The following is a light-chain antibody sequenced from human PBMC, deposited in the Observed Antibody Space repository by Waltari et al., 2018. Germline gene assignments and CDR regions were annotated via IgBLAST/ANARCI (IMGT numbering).Light chain of an antibody. CDR1: PDISTA. Sequence: AIQLTQSPSSLSASVGDRVTITCRASPDISTALAWYQQKSGEAPKLLIYDASTLGSGVPSRFSGSGTGTDFTLTISRLQPEDFSTYHCQQFHNYPPTFGQGTRLEIK. CDR2: DAS. V-gene: IGKV1D-13*01. J-gene: IGKJ5*01. CDR3: QQFHNYPPT.